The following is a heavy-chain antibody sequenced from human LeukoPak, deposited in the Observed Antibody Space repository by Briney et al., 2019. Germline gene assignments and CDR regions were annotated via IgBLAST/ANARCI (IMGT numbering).Heavy chain of an antibody. Sequence: ASVTVSRKASGYTFTGYYMHWVRQAPGQGLEWMGWINPNSGGTNYAQKFQGRATMTRDTSISTAYMELSRLRSDGTAVYYCARNSGSYSEFDYWGQGTLSPSPQ. J-gene: IGHJ4*02. CDR1: GYTFTGYY. V-gene: IGHV1-2*02. D-gene: IGHD1-26*01. CDR2: INPNSGGT. CDR3: ARNSGSYSEFDY.